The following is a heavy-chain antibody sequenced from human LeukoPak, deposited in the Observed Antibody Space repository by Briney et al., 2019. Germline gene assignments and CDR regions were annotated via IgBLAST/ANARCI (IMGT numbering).Heavy chain of an antibody. CDR2: IYTSGST. CDR1: GGSISGGSYY. J-gene: IGHJ4*02. Sequence: SETLSLTCTVSGGSISGGSYYWTWIRQPAGKGLEWIGRIYTSGSTNYNPSLESRVTISVDTSKNQFSLKLSSVTAADTAVYYCARVGRMGVDSGYDYEDQQWLVRDGKPAPHYFDYWGQGTLVTVSS. V-gene: IGHV4-61*02. D-gene: IGHD5-12*01. CDR3: ARVGRMGVDSGYDYEDQQWLVRDGKPAPHYFDY.